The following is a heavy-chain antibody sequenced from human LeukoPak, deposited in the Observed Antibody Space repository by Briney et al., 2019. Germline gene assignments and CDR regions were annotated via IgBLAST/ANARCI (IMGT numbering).Heavy chain of an antibody. CDR3: ARGIEAETGWFDY. Sequence: ASVKVSCKASGYTFTGYYMHWVRQAPGQGLEWMGWINPNSGGTSYAQKFQGWVTMTRDTSISTAYMELSRLRSDDTAVYYCARGIEAETGWFDYWGQGTLVTVSS. D-gene: IGHD5-12*01. V-gene: IGHV1-2*04. CDR1: GYTFTGYY. J-gene: IGHJ4*02. CDR2: INPNSGGT.